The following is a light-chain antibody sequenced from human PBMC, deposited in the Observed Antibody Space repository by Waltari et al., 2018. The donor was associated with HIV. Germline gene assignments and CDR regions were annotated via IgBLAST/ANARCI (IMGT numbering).Light chain of an antibody. CDR3: AAWDDSLKAVL. CDR2: SSD. Sequence: QSVMTQAPSASGTPGQTVTISCSGTSSNIGSNTVNWYQQLPGTAPKLLIDSSDQWPSGVPDRFSGSKSGTSASLAISGLQSEDEADYYCAAWDDSLKAVLFGGGTKVTVL. J-gene: IGLJ2*01. CDR1: SSNIGSNT. V-gene: IGLV1-44*01.